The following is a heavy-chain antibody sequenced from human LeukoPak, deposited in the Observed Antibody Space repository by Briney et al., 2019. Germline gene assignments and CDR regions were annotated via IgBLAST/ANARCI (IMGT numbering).Heavy chain of an antibody. CDR3: ARSLPAATFFDY. V-gene: IGHV4-39*07. CDR2: IFHSGNT. J-gene: IGHJ4*02. Sequence: SETLSLTCTVSGGSISSSSYYWGWIRQPPGKGLEWIGEIFHSGNTNYNPSLKSRVTISVGKSKNQFSLKLSSVTAADTAVYYCARSLPAATFFDYWGQGTLVTVSS. CDR1: GGSISSSSYY. D-gene: IGHD2-15*01.